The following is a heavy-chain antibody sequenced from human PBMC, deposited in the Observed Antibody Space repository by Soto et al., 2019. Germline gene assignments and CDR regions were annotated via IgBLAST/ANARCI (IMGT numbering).Heavy chain of an antibody. CDR2: ISDDGASI. CDR1: GTSISSFA. CDR3: ARENSVQAWLHHFDH. Sequence: LSLTCTVSGTSISSFAMNWVRQAPGRGLEWVSYISDDGASIYYADSLKGRFTISRDNAKNSLSLQMNNLRAEDTTVYYCARENSVQAWLHHFDHWGLGTLVTVSS. J-gene: IGHJ4*02. V-gene: IGHV3-48*03. D-gene: IGHD5-18*01.